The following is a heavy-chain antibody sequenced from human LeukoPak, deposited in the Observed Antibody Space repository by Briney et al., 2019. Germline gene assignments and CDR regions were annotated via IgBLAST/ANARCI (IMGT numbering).Heavy chain of an antibody. CDR2: TKQDGSEK. V-gene: IGHV3-7*01. CDR1: GFTVSSNY. CDR3: ARDSDGYDL. J-gene: IGHJ4*02. Sequence: GGSLRLSCAASGFTVSSNYMSWVRQAPGKGLEWVANTKQDGSEKYYVDSVKGRFTISRDNAKNSLYLQMNSLRVDDTAVYYCARDSDGYDLWGLGTLVTVSS. D-gene: IGHD2-15*01.